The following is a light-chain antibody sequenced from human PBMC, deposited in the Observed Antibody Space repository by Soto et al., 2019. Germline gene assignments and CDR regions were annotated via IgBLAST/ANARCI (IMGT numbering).Light chain of an antibody. V-gene: IGKV1-5*03. CDR1: QSISSW. CDR2: KAS. Sequence: DIQMTQSPSTLSASVGDRVTITCRASQSISSWLAWYQQKPGKAPKLLIYKASSLESGVPSRFSGSGSGTEFTLTISSLQPDVCATYYCQQNNSYSTFGQGTKVDIK. J-gene: IGKJ1*01. CDR3: QQNNSYST.